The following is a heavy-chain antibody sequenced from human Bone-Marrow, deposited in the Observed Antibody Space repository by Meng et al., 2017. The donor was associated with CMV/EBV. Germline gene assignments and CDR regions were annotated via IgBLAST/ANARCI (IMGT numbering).Heavy chain of an antibody. CDR2: INPNSGGT. Sequence: ASVKVSCKASGGTFSSYAISWVRQAPGQGLEWMGWINPNSGGTNYAQKFQGRVTMTRDTSISTAYMELSRLRSDDTAVYYCARDHREGAYFGYWGQGTLVSGSS. CDR3: ARDHREGAYFGY. J-gene: IGHJ4*02. CDR1: GGTFSSYA. V-gene: IGHV1-2*02.